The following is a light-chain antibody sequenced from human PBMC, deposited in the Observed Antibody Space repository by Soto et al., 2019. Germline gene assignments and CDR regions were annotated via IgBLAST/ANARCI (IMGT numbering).Light chain of an antibody. J-gene: IGLJ1*01. CDR1: TSDFGGYNY. CDR2: EVS. V-gene: IGLV2-14*01. Sequence: QSVLTQPASVSGSPGQSITISCTAITSDFGGYNYVSWYQHHPGKAPKLMIFEVSNRPSGVPSRFSGSKSGNTASLTISGLQAEDEADYYCSSFAGSNNFPYVFGTGTKVTVL. CDR3: SSFAGSNNFPYV.